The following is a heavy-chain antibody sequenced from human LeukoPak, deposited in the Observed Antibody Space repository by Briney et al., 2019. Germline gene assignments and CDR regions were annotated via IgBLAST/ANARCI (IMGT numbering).Heavy chain of an antibody. CDR2: MNPNSGNT. CDR3: ARARIAAAGLGWFDP. J-gene: IGHJ5*02. CDR1: GYTFTSYD. D-gene: IGHD6-13*01. V-gene: IGHV1-8*03. Sequence: ASVKVSCKASGYTFTSYDINWVRQATGQGLEWMGWMNPNSGNTGYAQKFQGRVTITRNTSISTAYMELSSLRSEDTAVYYCARARIAAAGLGWFDPWGQGTLVTVSS.